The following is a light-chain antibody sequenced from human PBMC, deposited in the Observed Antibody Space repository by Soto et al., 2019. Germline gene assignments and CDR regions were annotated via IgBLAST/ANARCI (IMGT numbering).Light chain of an antibody. Sequence: QSVLTQPPSASGTPGQRVTISCSGSSSNIGSNTVNWYRQLPGTAPKLLIYSNNQRPSGVPDRFSGSKSGTSASLAISGLQCEDEADYYCAAWDDSLNGFYVFGTGTKLTVL. J-gene: IGLJ1*01. CDR3: AAWDDSLNGFYV. CDR2: SNN. CDR1: SSNIGSNT. V-gene: IGLV1-44*01.